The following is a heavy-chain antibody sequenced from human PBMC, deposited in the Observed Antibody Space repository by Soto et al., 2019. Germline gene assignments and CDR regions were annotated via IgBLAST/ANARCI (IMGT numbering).Heavy chain of an antibody. J-gene: IGHJ6*02. CDR1: GGTFSSYA. CDR3: ASANQRRSGWYDDYYYGMDV. V-gene: IGHV1-69*01. D-gene: IGHD6-19*01. CDR2: IIPIFGTA. Sequence: QVQLVQSGAEVKKPGSSVKVSCKASGGTFSSYAISWVRQAPGQGLEWMGGIIPIFGTANYAEKFQGRVTITADESTSTAYMELSSLRSEDTAVYYCASANQRRSGWYDDYYYGMDVWGQGTTVTVSS.